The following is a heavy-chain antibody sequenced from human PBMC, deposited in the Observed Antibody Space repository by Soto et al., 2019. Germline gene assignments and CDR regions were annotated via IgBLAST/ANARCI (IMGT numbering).Heavy chain of an antibody. Sequence: SETLSLTCAVSGASIKTGGYYWTWIRQHPTKGLEWIGYIYFSGTTWYNPSLKSRVVMSVDLSQNQFSLNLTSVTAADTAVYFCATNRGLDFYYIDSRGPGTLVTVSS. CDR2: IYFSGTT. D-gene: IGHD1-26*01. J-gene: IGHJ4*02. CDR3: ATNRGLDFYYIDS. V-gene: IGHV4-31*11. CDR1: GASIKTGGYY.